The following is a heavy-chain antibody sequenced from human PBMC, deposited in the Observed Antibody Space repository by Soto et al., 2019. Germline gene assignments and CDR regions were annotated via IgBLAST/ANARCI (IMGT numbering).Heavy chain of an antibody. CDR1: GFTFSSYG. D-gene: IGHD6-13*01. CDR3: AKDQVAAAATPLGYYGMDV. Sequence: GGSLRLSCAASGFTFSSYGMHWVRQAPGKGLEWVAVISYDGSNKYYADFVKGRFTISRDNSKNTLYLQMNSLRAEDTAVYYCAKDQVAAAATPLGYYGMDVWGQGTTVTVSS. CDR2: ISYDGSNK. J-gene: IGHJ6*02. V-gene: IGHV3-30*18.